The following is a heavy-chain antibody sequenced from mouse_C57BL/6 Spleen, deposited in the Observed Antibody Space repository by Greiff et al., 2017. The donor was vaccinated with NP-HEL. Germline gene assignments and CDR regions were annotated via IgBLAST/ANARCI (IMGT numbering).Heavy chain of an antibody. Sequence: EVQLVESGGGLVQPKGSLKLSCAASGFSFNTYAMNWVRQAPGKGLEWVARIRSKSNNYATYYADSVKDRLTISRDDSESMLYLQMNNLKTEDTAMYYCVRQYYGSRRGAMDYWGQGTSVTVSS. CDR3: VRQYYGSRRGAMDY. V-gene: IGHV10-1*01. CDR2: IRSKSNNYAT. D-gene: IGHD1-1*01. CDR1: GFSFNTYA. J-gene: IGHJ4*01.